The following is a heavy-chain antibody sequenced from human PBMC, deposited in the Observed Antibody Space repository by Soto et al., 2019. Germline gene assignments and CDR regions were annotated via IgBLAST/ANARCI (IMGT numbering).Heavy chain of an antibody. J-gene: IGHJ4*02. CDR3: AHRPRGFTYFFDY. CDR2: LYWDDDE. CDR1: GFSLSTRGVG. V-gene: IGHV2-5*02. Sequence: QITLNESGPTLVKPTQTLTLTCTFSGFSLSTRGVGVGWIRQPPGKALEGLALLYWDDDERYSPSLMSRLTITKDTSKNQVFLTMTHVDPVDTATYYCAHRPRGFTYFFDYWGQGTLVTVSS.